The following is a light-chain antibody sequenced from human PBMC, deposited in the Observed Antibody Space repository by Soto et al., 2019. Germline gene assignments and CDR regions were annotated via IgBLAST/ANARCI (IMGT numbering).Light chain of an antibody. J-gene: IGKJ4*01. CDR1: QSVGIY. CDR2: DAT. Sequence: VLTQSPVTLSLSPGETATLFCKASQSVGIYLGWFQQKPGQAHRVLIYDATNRAGGVPDRFSGSGSGTDFTLTISSLEAEDSAVYYCQQRDIWPLLTFGGGTKLEIK. CDR3: QQRDIWPLLT. V-gene: IGKV3-11*01.